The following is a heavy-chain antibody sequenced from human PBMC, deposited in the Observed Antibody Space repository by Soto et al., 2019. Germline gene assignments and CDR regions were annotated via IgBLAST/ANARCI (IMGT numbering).Heavy chain of an antibody. Sequence: GWSLRLSCAASGFNCKSYGMSWVRQAPGKGLEWVSAISASAGSTYYADSVKGRFTISRDNSKNTLSLQMHSLSADDTAVYYCAKDRIVVVPPAIRAFDSWGQGTLVTASS. CDR3: AKDRIVVVPPAIRAFDS. V-gene: IGHV3-23*01. D-gene: IGHD2-2*02. CDR2: ISASAGST. J-gene: IGHJ4*02. CDR1: GFNCKSYG.